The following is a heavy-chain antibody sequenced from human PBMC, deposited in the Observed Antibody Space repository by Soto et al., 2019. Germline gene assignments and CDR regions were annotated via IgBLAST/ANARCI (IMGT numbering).Heavy chain of an antibody. CDR3: ASLDSSGWYFDD. CDR1: GRSFSNPYFY. D-gene: IGHD6-19*01. CDR2: VNHRGST. Sequence: QVQLQQWGAGLLKPSETLSLTCAVYGRSFSNPYFYWSWIRQPPGKGLEWIGEVNHRGSTNYTPSLKSRVPISLDTSKNHFSLRLTSLTAADTALYYCASLDSSGWYFDDWGQGTLVTVSS. V-gene: IGHV4-34*01. J-gene: IGHJ4*02.